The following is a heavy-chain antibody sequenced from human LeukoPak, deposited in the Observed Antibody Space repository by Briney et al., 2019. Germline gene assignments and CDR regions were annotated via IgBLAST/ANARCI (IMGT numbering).Heavy chain of an antibody. CDR2: INPNSGGT. Sequence: GASVKVSCKASGYTFTCYYMHWVRQARGRGREWMGWINPNSGGTNYAQKFQGRVTMTRDTSISTAYMELSRLRSDDTAVYYCARSYGDYYDWYFDLGGRGTLVTVSA. V-gene: IGHV1-2*02. CDR1: GYTFTCYY. J-gene: IGHJ2*01. CDR3: ARSYGDYYDWYFDL. D-gene: IGHD4-17*01.